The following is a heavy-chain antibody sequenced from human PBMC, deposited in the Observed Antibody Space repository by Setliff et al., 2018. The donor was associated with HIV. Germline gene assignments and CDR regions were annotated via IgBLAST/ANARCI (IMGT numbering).Heavy chain of an antibody. Sequence: NPSETLSLTCSVSGVSINRTDHYWGWIRQSPGKRLEWIGSVSQSGSTYYNPSLKSRITISVDRSKSLFSLKLISVTAAYQGVYYCARVPVTGANWFDPWGLGTLVTVSS. CDR2: VSQSGST. J-gene: IGHJ5*02. D-gene: IGHD2-21*02. V-gene: IGHV4-39*01. CDR1: GVSINRTDHY. CDR3: ARVPVTGANWFDP.